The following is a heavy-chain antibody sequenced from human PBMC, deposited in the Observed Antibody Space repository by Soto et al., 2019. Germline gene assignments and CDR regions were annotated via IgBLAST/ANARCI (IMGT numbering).Heavy chain of an antibody. Sequence: TLSLTCTVSGGSISSGDYYWSWIRRPPGKGLEWIGYIYYSGSTYYNPSLKSRVTISVDTSKNQFSLKLSSVTAADTAVYYCARDHRYSSGWYYFDYWGQGTLVTVSS. CDR1: GGSISSGDYY. CDR2: IYYSGST. V-gene: IGHV4-30-4*01. D-gene: IGHD6-19*01. CDR3: ARDHRYSSGWYYFDY. J-gene: IGHJ4*02.